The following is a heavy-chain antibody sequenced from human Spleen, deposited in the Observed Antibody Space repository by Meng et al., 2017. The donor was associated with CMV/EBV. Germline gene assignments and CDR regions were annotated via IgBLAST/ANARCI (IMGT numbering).Heavy chain of an antibody. J-gene: IGHJ6*02. Sequence: GGSLRLSCAASGFTFSSYWMSWVRQAPGKGLEWVANIKQDGSEKYYVDSVKGRFTISRDNAKNSLYLQMNSLRAEDTAVYYCARDGEGGPWYSSGWIRYYYYYGMDVWGQGTTVTVSS. V-gene: IGHV3-7*01. CDR3: ARDGEGGPWYSSGWIRYYYYYGMDV. D-gene: IGHD6-19*01. CDR2: IKQDGSEK. CDR1: GFTFSSYW.